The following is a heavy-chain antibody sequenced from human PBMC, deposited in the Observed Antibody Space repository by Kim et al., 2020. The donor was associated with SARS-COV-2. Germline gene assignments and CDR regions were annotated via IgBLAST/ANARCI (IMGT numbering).Heavy chain of an antibody. CDR3: ARGLQLWSHFDY. D-gene: IGHD5-18*01. V-gene: IGHV4-34*01. Sequence: NYNPSLKSRVTISVDTSKNQFSLKLSSVTAADTAVYYCARGLQLWSHFDYWGQGTLVTVSS. J-gene: IGHJ4*02.